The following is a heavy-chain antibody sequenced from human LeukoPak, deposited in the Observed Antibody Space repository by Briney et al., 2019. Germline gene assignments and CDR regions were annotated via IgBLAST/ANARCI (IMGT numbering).Heavy chain of an antibody. Sequence: GASVKVSCKASGYTFTGYYMHWVRQAPGQGLEWMGWINPNSGGTNYAQKFQGRVTMTRDTSISTAYMELSRLRSDDTAVYYCARGQRITMVRGAPMLVYWGQGTLVTVSS. D-gene: IGHD3-10*01. CDR1: GYTFTGYY. J-gene: IGHJ4*02. V-gene: IGHV1-2*02. CDR2: INPNSGGT. CDR3: ARGQRITMVRGAPMLVY.